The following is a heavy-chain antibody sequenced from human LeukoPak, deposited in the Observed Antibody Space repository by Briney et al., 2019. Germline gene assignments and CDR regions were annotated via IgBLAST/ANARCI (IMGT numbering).Heavy chain of an antibody. Sequence: GGSLTLSCAASGFSFSSYSRNWIRQAPGKGLEWVSYISSSSSTIYYADSVKGRFTISRDNAKNSLYLQMNSLRDDDTAVYYCGRDNGGGRTPIDYWGQGTLVTVSS. CDR3: GRDNGGGRTPIDY. D-gene: IGHD2-8*01. V-gene: IGHV3-48*02. CDR2: ISSSSSTI. J-gene: IGHJ4*02. CDR1: GFSFSSYS.